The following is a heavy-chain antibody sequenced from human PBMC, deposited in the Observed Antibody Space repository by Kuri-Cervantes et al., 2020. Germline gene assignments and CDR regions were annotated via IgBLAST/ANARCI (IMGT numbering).Heavy chain of an antibody. V-gene: IGHV3-74*01. Sequence: GESLKISCAASGFTFSNFWMHWVRQAPGKGLVWVSRINSDGSRTIYADSVKGRFTISRDNAKNTLYLRMNSLRDEDTAVYYCAKSDWFDPWGQGTLVTVSS. CDR2: INSDGSRT. CDR1: GFTFSNFW. CDR3: AKSDWFDP. J-gene: IGHJ5*02.